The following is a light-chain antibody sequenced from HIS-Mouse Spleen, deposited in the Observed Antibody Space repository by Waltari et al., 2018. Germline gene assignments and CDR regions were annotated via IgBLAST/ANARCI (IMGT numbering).Light chain of an antibody. CDR2: GAS. CDR3: QQYGSSPPYT. J-gene: IGKJ2*01. CDR1: PSVSSSY. V-gene: IGKV3-20*01. Sequence: EIVLTQSPGTLSLSPGERATLSCRASPSVSSSYLAWYQQKPGQAPRLLIYGASSRATRIPDRFSGSGSGTDFTLTISRLEPDDFAVYYCQQYGSSPPYTFGQGTKLEIK.